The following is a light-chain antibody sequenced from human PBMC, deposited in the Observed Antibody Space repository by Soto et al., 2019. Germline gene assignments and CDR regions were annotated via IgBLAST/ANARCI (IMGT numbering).Light chain of an antibody. Sequence: EIVLTQSPATLSLSPGERATLSCRASQSVRNSYLAWYQQKPGQAPRLLIYGAYTRATGIPVRFSGSGSGTDFTLTISRLEPEDFAVYYCQQYGSSPPVTCGQGTKVDIK. V-gene: IGKV3-20*01. J-gene: IGKJ1*01. CDR3: QQYGSSPPVT. CDR1: QSVRNSY. CDR2: GAY.